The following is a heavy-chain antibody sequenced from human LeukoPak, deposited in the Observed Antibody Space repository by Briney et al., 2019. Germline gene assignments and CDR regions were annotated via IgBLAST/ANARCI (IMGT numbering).Heavy chain of an antibody. D-gene: IGHD3-9*01. CDR2: IYYSGST. CDR3: ARTGRYFDWLFSPYYFDY. Sequence: SETLSLTCTVSGGSISSYYWSWIRQPPGKGLEWIGYIYYSGSTNYNPSLKSRVTISVDTSKNQFSLKLSSVTAADTAVYYCARTGRYFDWLFSPYYFDYWGQGTLVTVSS. V-gene: IGHV4-59*12. CDR1: GGSISSYY. J-gene: IGHJ4*02.